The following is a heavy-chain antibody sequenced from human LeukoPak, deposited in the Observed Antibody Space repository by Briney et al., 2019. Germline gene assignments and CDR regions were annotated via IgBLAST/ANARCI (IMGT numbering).Heavy chain of an antibody. D-gene: IGHD2-15*01. CDR2: IYASGST. J-gene: IGHJ4*02. CDR1: GDSIISYY. V-gene: IGHV4-4*09. CDR3: ARGGSALFDS. Sequence: SETLSLTCAVSGDSIISYYWSWIRQPPGKGLEWLAYIYASGSTDYNPSLKSRVTISVDTSKNQISLKLSSVTAADTAVYYCARGGSALFDSWGQGTLVTVSS.